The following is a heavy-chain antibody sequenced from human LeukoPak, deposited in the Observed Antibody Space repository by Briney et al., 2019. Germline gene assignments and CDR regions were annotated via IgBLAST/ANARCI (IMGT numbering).Heavy chain of an antibody. Sequence: GRSLTLSCAASGFTLSHYCMHWVRQAPGTAMEWVAVISYDRSNKYYSVSVKGRFTISRDNSKNTLYLQMNSLRAEDTGVYYCAKDSCSSTSCYEDFRGQGTLVTVSS. CDR2: ISYDRSNK. D-gene: IGHD2-2*01. CDR1: GFTLSHYC. J-gene: IGHJ4*02. V-gene: IGHV3-30*18. CDR3: AKDSCSSTSCYEDF.